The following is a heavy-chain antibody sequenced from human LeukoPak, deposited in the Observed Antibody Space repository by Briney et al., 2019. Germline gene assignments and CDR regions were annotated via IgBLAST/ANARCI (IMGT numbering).Heavy chain of an antibody. CDR3: ARDHQLPLLGWFDP. V-gene: IGHV1-2*02. CDR1: GYTFTGYY. D-gene: IGHD2-2*01. Sequence: ASVTVSCKASGYTFTGYYMHWVRQAPGQGLEWMGWINPNSGGTNYAQKFQGRVTMTRDTSISTAYMEVSRLRSDDTAVYYCARDHQLPLLGWFDPWGQGTLVTVSS. CDR2: INPNSGGT. J-gene: IGHJ5*02.